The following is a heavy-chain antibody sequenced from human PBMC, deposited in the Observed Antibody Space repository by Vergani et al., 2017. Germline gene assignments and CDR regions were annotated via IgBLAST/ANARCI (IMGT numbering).Heavy chain of an antibody. D-gene: IGHD2-21*01. Sequence: QVQLQESGRGLVTPSETLSPICTVPGGSLSTGGQSWTWLRQSAGKGLEWMGRIHTRGATIYNPSLRSRAIMSVEASKKQFSLKLTSGTAADTAVYYCSRDGDEYGKDALDVWGQGTMVTVTS. V-gene: IGHV4-61*02. CDR3: SRDGDEYGKDALDV. J-gene: IGHJ3*01. CDR2: IHTRGAT. CDR1: GGSLSTGGQS.